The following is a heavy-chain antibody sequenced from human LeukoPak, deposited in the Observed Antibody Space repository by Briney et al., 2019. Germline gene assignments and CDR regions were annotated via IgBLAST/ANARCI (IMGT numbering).Heavy chain of an antibody. V-gene: IGHV3-30*18. D-gene: IGHD6-13*01. CDR1: GFTFSSYG. J-gene: IGHJ6*02. Sequence: GRSLRLSCAASGFTFSSYGMHWVRQATGKGLEWVAVISYDGSNKYYADSVKGRFTISRDNSKNTLYLQMNSLRAEDTAVYYCAKEGPALGYSSSWYEGYYGMDVWGQGTTVTVSS. CDR3: AKEGPALGYSSSWYEGYYGMDV. CDR2: ISYDGSNK.